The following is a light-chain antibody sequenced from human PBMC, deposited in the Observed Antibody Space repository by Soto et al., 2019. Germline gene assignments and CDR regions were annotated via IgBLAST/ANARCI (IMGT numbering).Light chain of an antibody. CDR2: DVS. J-gene: IGKJ1*01. CDR3: KQKDGFSLT. Sequence: DIQMTQSPSTLSASVGDTVTITCRASQRISGWLAWHQQKPGKAPKLLIYDVSALKRGVPPRFSGIGSGTKFPFTITGLHPEDFAPYSCKQKDGFSLTFGQGTKVDIK. CDR1: QRISGW. V-gene: IGKV1-5*01.